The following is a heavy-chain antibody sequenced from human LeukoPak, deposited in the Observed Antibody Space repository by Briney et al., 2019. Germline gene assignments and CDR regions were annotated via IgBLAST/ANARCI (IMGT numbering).Heavy chain of an antibody. CDR3: AKNRETDNVWTFDL. J-gene: IGHJ3*01. CDR1: GFTFSRYT. V-gene: IGHV3-23*01. D-gene: IGHD3-16*01. Sequence: VGSLRLSCVASGFTFSRYTINWIRQAPGRGLEWVSAISGGDTRYYADSVWGRFTVTRDNAKNIVYLQMGNLRPEDTAIYFCAKNRETDNVWTFDLWGRGTMVTVSS. CDR2: ISGGDTR.